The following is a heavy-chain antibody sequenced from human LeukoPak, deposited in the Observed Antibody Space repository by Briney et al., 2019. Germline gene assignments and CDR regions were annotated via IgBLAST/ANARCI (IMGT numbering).Heavy chain of an antibody. Sequence: GGSQRLSCAASGFTFSSYSMNWVRQAPGKGLEWVSYISSSSSTIYYADSVKGRFTISRDKAKNSLYLQMNSLRAEDTAVYYCARAYSYGFDYWGQGTLVTVSS. CDR1: GFTFSSYS. CDR2: ISSSSSTI. D-gene: IGHD5-18*01. CDR3: ARAYSYGFDY. J-gene: IGHJ4*02. V-gene: IGHV3-48*01.